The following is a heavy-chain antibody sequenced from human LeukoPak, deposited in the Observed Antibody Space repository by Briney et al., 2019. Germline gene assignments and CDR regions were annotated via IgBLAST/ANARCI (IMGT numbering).Heavy chain of an antibody. CDR3: ARDPLRSSFDP. D-gene: IGHD6-13*01. V-gene: IGHV4-4*07. CDR1: GDSINTNN. CDR2: LHNSGST. J-gene: IGHJ5*02. Sequence: SETLSLTCTVSGDSINTNNHWAWIRQPAGKGLEWIRRLHNSGSTNYNPSLQSRVTISVDTSKNQFSLKMTSATAADTAVYFCARDPLRSSFDPWGQGILVTVSS.